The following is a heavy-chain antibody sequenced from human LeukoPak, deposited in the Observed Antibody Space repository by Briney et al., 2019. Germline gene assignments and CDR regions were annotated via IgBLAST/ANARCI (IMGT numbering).Heavy chain of an antibody. J-gene: IGHJ6*03. CDR2: IIPIFGTA. Sequence: SVKVSCKASGGTFSSYAISWVRQAPGQGLEWMGGIIPIFGTANYAQKFQSRVTITADESTSTAYMELSSLRSEDTAVYYCATGKQRITIFGVVDYYYMDVWGKGTTVTVSS. D-gene: IGHD3-3*01. CDR1: GGTFSSYA. CDR3: ATGKQRITIFGVVDYYYMDV. V-gene: IGHV1-69*13.